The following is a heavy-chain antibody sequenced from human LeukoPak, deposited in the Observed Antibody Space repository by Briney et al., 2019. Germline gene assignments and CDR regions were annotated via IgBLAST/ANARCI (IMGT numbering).Heavy chain of an antibody. D-gene: IGHD3-10*01. CDR3: ARRAGRFGELLMFFYFDY. CDR1: GGSISSSNW. CDR2: IHHSGST. V-gene: IGHV4-4*02. Sequence: SGTLSLTCAVSGGSISSSNWWSWVRQPPGKGLEWIGEIHHSGSTNYNPSLKSRVTISVDKSKNQFSLKLSSVTAADTAVFYCARRAGRFGELLMFFYFDYWGQGTLVTVSS. J-gene: IGHJ4*02.